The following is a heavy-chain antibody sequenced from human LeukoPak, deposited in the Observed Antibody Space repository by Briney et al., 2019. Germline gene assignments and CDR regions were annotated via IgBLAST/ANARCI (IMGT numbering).Heavy chain of an antibody. CDR1: GFTFSSYG. CDR3: ARDSAPYSSSSSGYYYGMDV. CDR2: MWYDGSNK. Sequence: PGGSLRLSCAASGFTFSSYGMHWVRQAPGKGLEWVAVMWYDGSNKYYADSVKGRFTISRDNSKNTLYLQMNSLRAEDTAVYYCARDSAPYSSSSSGYYYGMDVWGQGTTVTVSS. D-gene: IGHD6-6*01. V-gene: IGHV3-33*01. J-gene: IGHJ6*02.